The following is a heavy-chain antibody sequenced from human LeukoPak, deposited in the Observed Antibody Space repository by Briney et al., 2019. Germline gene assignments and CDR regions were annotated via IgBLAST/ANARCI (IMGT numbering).Heavy chain of an antibody. D-gene: IGHD3-10*02. V-gene: IGHV3-20*04. CDR3: AELGITMIGGV. CDR2: IDWNGGST. J-gene: IGHJ6*04. Sequence: GGSLRLSCAASGFRFDDYGMNWVRQAPGKGLERVSGIDWNGGSTGYADSVKGRFTISRDNAKNSLYLQMNSLRAEDTAVYYCAELGITMIGGVWGKGTTVTISS. CDR1: GFRFDDYG.